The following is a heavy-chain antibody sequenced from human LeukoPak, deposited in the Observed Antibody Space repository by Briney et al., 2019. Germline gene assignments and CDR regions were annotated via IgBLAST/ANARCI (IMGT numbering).Heavy chain of an antibody. J-gene: IGHJ4*02. Sequence: PGGSLRLSCAASGFTFSSYAMTWVRRAPGKGLEWVSAISGSGGGTYYADSVKGRFTISRDNSKSTLYLQMNSLRAEDTAVYYCATRRPDTYNFDYWGQGALVTVSS. D-gene: IGHD2-2*02. CDR1: GFTFSSYA. CDR2: ISGSGGGT. V-gene: IGHV3-23*01. CDR3: ATRRPDTYNFDY.